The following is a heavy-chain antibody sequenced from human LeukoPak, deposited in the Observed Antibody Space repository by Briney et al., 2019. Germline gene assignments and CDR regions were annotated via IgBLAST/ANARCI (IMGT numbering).Heavy chain of an antibody. V-gene: IGHV4-38-2*01. Sequence: SETLSLTCAVSGYSISSGYYWGWIRQPPGKGLEWIGNIYHSGNTYYNPSLKSRVTISVDTSKNQFSLKLSSVTAADTAVYYCASPAMAFIDQGRYNYYYYMDVWGKGTTVTVSS. J-gene: IGHJ6*03. CDR1: GYSISSGYY. CDR2: IYHSGNT. D-gene: IGHD5-18*01. CDR3: ASPAMAFIDQGRYNYYYYMDV.